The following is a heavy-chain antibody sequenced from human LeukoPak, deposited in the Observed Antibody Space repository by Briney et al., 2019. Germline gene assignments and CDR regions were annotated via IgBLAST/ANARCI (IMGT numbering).Heavy chain of an antibody. CDR1: GFTFSDYY. J-gene: IGHJ4*02. CDR2: IYSGGST. V-gene: IGHV3-53*01. CDR3: ARDKGESSSGWPASGFFDY. D-gene: IGHD6-19*01. Sequence: GGSLRLSCAASGFTFSDYYMSWVRQAPGKGLEWVSVIYSGGSTYYADSVKGRFTISRDNSKNTLYLQMNSLRAEDTAVYYCARDKGESSSGWPASGFFDYWGQGTLVTVSS.